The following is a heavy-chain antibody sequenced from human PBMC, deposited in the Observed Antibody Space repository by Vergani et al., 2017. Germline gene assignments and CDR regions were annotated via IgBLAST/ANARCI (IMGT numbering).Heavy chain of an antibody. D-gene: IGHD3-10*01. CDR3: ARELSYYYGSGSGDYNPYYYESMDV. V-gene: IGHV4-61*02. Sequence: QVQLQESGPRLVRPSQTLSLTCTVSGGSINTGAYYWSWIRQPAGKGLEWIGRVYTSGMTNYNPSLKSRVTILVDRSKSQLSLKLTSVTAGDTAVYFCARELSYYYGSGSGDYNPYYYESMDVWGPGTTVTVSS. CDR2: VYTSGMT. J-gene: IGHJ6*02. CDR1: GGSINTGAYY.